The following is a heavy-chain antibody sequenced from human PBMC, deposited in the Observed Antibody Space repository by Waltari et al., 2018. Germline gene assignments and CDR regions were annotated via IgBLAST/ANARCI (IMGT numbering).Heavy chain of an antibody. Sequence: QVHLVQSGAELKKPGSSVTVSCKGYGSSFSTLALPWGRQAPGQGLEWVGGIIPMLGKANYAKKIQDRFTIKTDESMTTAYMHLSSLTSDDTAVYYCARGGLYGQQLLESAFEIWGQGTKVTVSS. D-gene: IGHD6-13*01. CDR3: ARGGLYGQQLLESAFEI. V-gene: IGHV1-69*05. CDR1: GSSFSTLA. J-gene: IGHJ3*02. CDR2: IIPMLGKA.